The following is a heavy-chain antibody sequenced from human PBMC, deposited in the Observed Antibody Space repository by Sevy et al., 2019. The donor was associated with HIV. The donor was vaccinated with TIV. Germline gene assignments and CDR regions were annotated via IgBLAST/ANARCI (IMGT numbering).Heavy chain of an antibody. CDR2: TYYRSKWYN. Sequence: KQSQTLSLTCAISGDSVSSNSAAWNWIRQSPSRGLEWPGRTYYRSKWYNDYAVSVKSRITINPDTSKNQFSLQLNSVTPQDTAVYYCARDVGRFGEFPYYFDYWGQGTLVTVSS. D-gene: IGHD3-10*01. V-gene: IGHV6-1*01. J-gene: IGHJ4*02. CDR3: ARDVGRFGEFPYYFDY. CDR1: GDSVSSNSAA.